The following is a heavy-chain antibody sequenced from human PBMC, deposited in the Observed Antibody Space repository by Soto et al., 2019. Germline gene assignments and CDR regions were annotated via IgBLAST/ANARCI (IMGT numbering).Heavy chain of an antibody. CDR3: ARTTYYYDSSGYLGYYFDY. Sequence: QVQLQESGPGLVKPSQTLSLTCTVSGGSISSGGYYWSWIRQHPGKGLEWIGYIYYSGSTYYNPSLKSRVTISVDTSKNQFSLKLSPVTAADTAVYYCARTTYYYDSSGYLGYYFDYWGQGTLVTVSS. V-gene: IGHV4-31*03. CDR1: GGSISSGGYY. D-gene: IGHD3-22*01. CDR2: IYYSGST. J-gene: IGHJ4*02.